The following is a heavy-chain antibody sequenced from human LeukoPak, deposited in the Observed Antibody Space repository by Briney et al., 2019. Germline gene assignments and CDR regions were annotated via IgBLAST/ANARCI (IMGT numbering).Heavy chain of an antibody. D-gene: IGHD2-15*01. V-gene: IGHV3-7*01. CDR2: IRQDGSET. CDR1: GFTFTNYW. Sequence: PGGSLRLSCAASGFTFTNYWMSWVRQAPGKGLEWVASIRQDGSETYYVDSVKGRFTISRDNAKNSLYLQMNSLRAEDAAMYFCARDGGYCGAGSCHDYWGQGTLVTVSS. CDR3: ARDGGYCGAGSCHDY. J-gene: IGHJ4*02.